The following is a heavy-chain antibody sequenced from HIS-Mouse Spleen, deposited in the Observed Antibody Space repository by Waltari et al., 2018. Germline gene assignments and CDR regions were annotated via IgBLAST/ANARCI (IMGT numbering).Heavy chain of an antibody. J-gene: IGHJ2*01. D-gene: IGHD6-13*01. CDR3: AREIPYSSSWYDWYFDL. Sequence: QLQLQESGPGLVKPSETLSLTCTVSGGSISSSSYHWGWTRQPPGKGPEWIGSIYYSGSTYYNPSLKSRVTISVDTSKNQFSLKLSSVTAADTAVYYCAREIPYSSSWYDWYFDLWGRGTLVTVSS. V-gene: IGHV4-39*07. CDR2: IYYSGST. CDR1: GGSISSSSYH.